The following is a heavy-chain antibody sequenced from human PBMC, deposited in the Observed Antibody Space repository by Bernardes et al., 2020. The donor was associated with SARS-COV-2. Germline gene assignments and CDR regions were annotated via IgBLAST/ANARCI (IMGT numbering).Heavy chain of an antibody. CDR2: FDPEDGET. D-gene: IGHD2-2*02. CDR1: GYTLTELS. V-gene: IGHV1-24*01. Sequence: ASVKVSCKVSGYTLTELSMHWVRQAPGKGLEWMGGFDPEDGETIYAQKFQGRVTMTEDTSTDAAYMELSSLRSEDTAVYYCATGSFCGTSCYTFYYYMDVWGKGTTVTVSS. CDR3: ATGSFCGTSCYTFYYYMDV. J-gene: IGHJ6*03.